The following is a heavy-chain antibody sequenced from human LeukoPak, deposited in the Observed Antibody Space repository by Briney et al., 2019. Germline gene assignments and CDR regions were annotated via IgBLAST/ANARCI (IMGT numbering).Heavy chain of an antibody. J-gene: IGHJ4*02. Sequence: ASVKVSCKASGYTFTGYYMHWVRQAPGQRLEWMGWISAGNGNTKYSQNFQGRVTFISNTSATTAFMELSSLRSEDAAVYYCARDSGSGNNDYWGQGTLVTVSS. CDR2: ISAGNGNT. V-gene: IGHV1-3*01. CDR3: ARDSGSGNNDY. D-gene: IGHD1-26*01. CDR1: GYTFTGYY.